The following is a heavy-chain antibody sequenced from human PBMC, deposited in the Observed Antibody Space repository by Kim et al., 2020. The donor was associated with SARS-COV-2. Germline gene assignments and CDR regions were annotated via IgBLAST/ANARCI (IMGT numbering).Heavy chain of an antibody. J-gene: IGHJ4*02. CDR2: T. CDR3: ARGAIPGPGDY. Sequence: TNDNPSLKSRVTISVDTSKNQFSLKLSSVTAADTAVYYCARGAIPGPGDYWGQGTLVTVSS. V-gene: IGHV4-59*09. D-gene: IGHD2-21*01.